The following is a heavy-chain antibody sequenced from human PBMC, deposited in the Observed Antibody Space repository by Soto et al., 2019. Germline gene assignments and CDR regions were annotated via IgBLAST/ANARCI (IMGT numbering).Heavy chain of an antibody. D-gene: IGHD2-21*02. J-gene: IGHJ5*02. V-gene: IGHV3-23*01. CDR3: AKDQYVVVTTNWFDP. CDR2: ISGSGGST. Sequence: EVQLLEFGGGLVQPGGSLRLSCAASGFTFSSYAMSWVRQAPGKGLEWVSVISGSGGSTYYADSVKGRFTISRDNSKNTLYLQMNSLRAEDPAVYYCAKDQYVVVTTNWFDPWGQGTLVTVSS. CDR1: GFTFSSYA.